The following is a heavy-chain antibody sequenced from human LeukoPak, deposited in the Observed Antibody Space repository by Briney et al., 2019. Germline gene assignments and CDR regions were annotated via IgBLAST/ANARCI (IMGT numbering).Heavy chain of an antibody. CDR1: GYTFTVYY. D-gene: IGHD4-23*01. V-gene: IGHV1-2*02. Sequence: GASVKVSCKASGYTFTVYYVHWVRQAPGQGLEWMGWINPNSGGTNYAQKFQGRVTMTGDTSISTAYMDLSRLRSDDAAVYYCARGSAVVGGGGPLFDYWGQGTLVTVSS. CDR3: ARGSAVVGGGGPLFDY. J-gene: IGHJ4*02. CDR2: INPNSGGT.